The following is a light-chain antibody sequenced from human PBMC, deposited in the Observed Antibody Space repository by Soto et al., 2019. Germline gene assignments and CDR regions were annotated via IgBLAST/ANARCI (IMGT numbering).Light chain of an antibody. J-gene: IGLJ2*01. CDR2: FNYDGSH. V-gene: IGLV4-69*01. CDR3: QSRGAGIPV. Sequence: QLVLTQSPSASASLGASVKLTCTLSSGHSNYAIAWHQQQPEKGPRFLMKFNYDGSHTKGDGIPDRFSGSSSGAERYLTISSLQSEDEADYYCQSRGAGIPVFGGGTKLTGL. CDR1: SGHSNYA.